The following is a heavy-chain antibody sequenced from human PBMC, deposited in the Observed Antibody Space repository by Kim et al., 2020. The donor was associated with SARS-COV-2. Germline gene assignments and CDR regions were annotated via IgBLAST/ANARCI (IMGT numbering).Heavy chain of an antibody. CDR2: SGGNT. Sequence: SGGNTSYAQKFQGRVTMTRDTSTSTVYMELSSLRSEDTAVYYCAREQWAYWGQGTLVTVSS. CDR3: AREQWAY. J-gene: IGHJ4*02. V-gene: IGHV1-46*01. D-gene: IGHD2-8*01.